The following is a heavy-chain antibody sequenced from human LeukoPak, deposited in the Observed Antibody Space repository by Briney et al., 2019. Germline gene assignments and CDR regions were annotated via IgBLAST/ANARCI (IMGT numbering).Heavy chain of an antibody. CDR3: ARDLRSDSSGYPDY. CDR1: GFTFSSYS. J-gene: IGHJ4*02. CDR2: IRGKIGTI. V-gene: IGHV3-48*01. D-gene: IGHD3-22*01. Sequence: PGGSLRPSCAASGFTFSSYSMNWVRQAPGKGLEWVSYIRGKIGTIYYADSVKGRFTISRDNAKNSLYLQMNSLRGEDKAVYYCARDLRSDSSGYPDYWGQGTLVTVSS.